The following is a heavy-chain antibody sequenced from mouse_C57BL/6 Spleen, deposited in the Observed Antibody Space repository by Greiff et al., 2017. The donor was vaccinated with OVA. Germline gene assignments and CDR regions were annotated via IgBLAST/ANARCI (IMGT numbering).Heavy chain of an antibody. CDR1: GYTFTSYW. Sequence: QVQLQQPGAELVKPGASVKVSCKASGYTFTSYWMHWVKQRPGQGLEWIGRIHPSDSDTNYNQKFKGKATLTVDKSSSTAYLQLSSLTSEDSAVYYCAREPAEPSFDYWGQGTTLTVSS. J-gene: IGHJ2*01. CDR2: IHPSDSDT. V-gene: IGHV1-74*01. D-gene: IGHD6-1*01. CDR3: AREPAEPSFDY.